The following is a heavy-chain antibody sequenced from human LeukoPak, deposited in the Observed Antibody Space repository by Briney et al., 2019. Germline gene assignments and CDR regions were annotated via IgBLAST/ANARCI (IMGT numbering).Heavy chain of an antibody. CDR1: GYTFTTYW. CDR3: ARGEQQLSQGWFDP. Sequence: GESLKISCQGSGYTFTTYWIGWVRQMPGKGLEWMGIIYPRDSDTRYSPSFQGQVTISADKSINTAYLQWSSLKASDTAMYYCARGEQQLSQGWFDPWGQGTLVTVSS. CDR2: IYPRDSDT. V-gene: IGHV5-51*01. J-gene: IGHJ5*02. D-gene: IGHD6-13*01.